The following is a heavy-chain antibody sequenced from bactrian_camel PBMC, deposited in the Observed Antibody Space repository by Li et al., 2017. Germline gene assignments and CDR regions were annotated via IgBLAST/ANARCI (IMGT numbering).Heavy chain of an antibody. J-gene: IGHJ4*01. V-gene: IGHV3S1*01. CDR2: INSDGGGGGT. Sequence: QLVESGGGSVQAGGSARLSCVASGYSSTSHCMGWFRQAPGKGFEWISTINSDGGGGGTWYADSVKDRFTISRDDAKNTLYLQLTRLKSEDTAMYYCAAARGVWWGPSSCWAADGYEFWGQGTQVTVS. CDR3: AAARGVWWGPSSCWAADGYEF. D-gene: IGHD6*01. CDR1: GYSSTSHC.